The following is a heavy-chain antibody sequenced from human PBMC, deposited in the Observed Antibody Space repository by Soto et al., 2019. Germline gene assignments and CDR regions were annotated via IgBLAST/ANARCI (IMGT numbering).Heavy chain of an antibody. CDR3: ARDPGMAPDYYDSSGYFDY. CDR2: ISAYNGNT. Sequence: GASVKVSCKAPGYTFTSYGISWVRQAPGQGLEWMGWISAYNGNTNYAQKLQGRVTMTTDTSTSTAYMELRSLRSDDTAVYYCARDPGMAPDYYDSSGYFDYWGQGTLVTVSS. D-gene: IGHD3-22*01. CDR1: GYTFTSYG. J-gene: IGHJ4*02. V-gene: IGHV1-18*01.